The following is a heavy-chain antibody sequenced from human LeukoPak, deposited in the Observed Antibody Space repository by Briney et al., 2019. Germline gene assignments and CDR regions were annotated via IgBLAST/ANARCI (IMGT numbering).Heavy chain of an antibody. CDR1: GFTFSSYA. CDR2: IYSDNT. D-gene: IGHD6-19*01. J-gene: IGHJ4*02. V-gene: IGHV3-21*01. CDR3: ARIYSSSYDY. Sequence: GGSLRLSCAASGFTFSSYAMSWVRQAPGKGLEWVSFIYSDNTHYSDSVKGRFTISRDNAKNSLYLQMNSLRAEDTAVYYCARIYSSSYDYWSQGTLVTVSS.